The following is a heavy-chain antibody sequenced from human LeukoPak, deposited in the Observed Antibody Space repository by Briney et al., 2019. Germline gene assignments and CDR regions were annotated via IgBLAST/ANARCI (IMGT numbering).Heavy chain of an antibody. CDR3: ARFNVYYDILTGYYPPYYYYGMDV. CDR1: GGSFSGYY. Sequence: SETLSLTCAVYGGSFSGYYWSWIRQPPGKGLEWIGEINHSGSTNYNPSLKSRVTISVDTSKNEFSLKLSSVTAADTAVYYCARFNVYYDILTGYYPPYYYYGMDVWGQGTTVTVSS. CDR2: INHSGST. D-gene: IGHD3-9*01. J-gene: IGHJ6*02. V-gene: IGHV4-34*01.